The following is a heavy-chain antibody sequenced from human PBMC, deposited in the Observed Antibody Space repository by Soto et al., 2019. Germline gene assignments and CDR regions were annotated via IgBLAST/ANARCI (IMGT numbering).Heavy chain of an antibody. CDR1: GGTFSSYT. D-gene: IGHD3-10*01. CDR3: ARNIWFGESSPYYFDY. Sequence: SVKVSCKASGGTFSSYTISGVRQAPGQGLEWMGRIIPILGIANYAQKFQGRVTITADKSTSTAYMELSSLRAEDTAVYYCARNIWFGESSPYYFDYWGQGTLVTVSS. V-gene: IGHV1-69*02. J-gene: IGHJ4*02. CDR2: IIPILGIA.